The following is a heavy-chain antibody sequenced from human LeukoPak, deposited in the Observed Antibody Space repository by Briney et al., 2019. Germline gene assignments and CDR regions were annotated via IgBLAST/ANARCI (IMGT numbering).Heavy chain of an antibody. CDR3: ARGDVVVPAATHYYYYYMDV. D-gene: IGHD2-2*01. J-gene: IGHJ6*03. V-gene: IGHV4-4*07. CDR1: GGSISSYY. Sequence: SETLSLTCTVSGGSISSYYWSWIRQPAGKGLEWIGRIYTSGSTNHNPSLKSRVTMSVGTSKNQFSLKLSSVTAADTAVYYCARGDVVVPAATHYYYYYMDVWGKGTTVTISS. CDR2: IYTSGST.